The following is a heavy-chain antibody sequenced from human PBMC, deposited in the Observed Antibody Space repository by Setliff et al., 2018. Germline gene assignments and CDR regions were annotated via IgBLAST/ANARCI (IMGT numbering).Heavy chain of an antibody. D-gene: IGHD3-10*01. CDR1: GYTFTDYY. J-gene: IGHJ4*02. V-gene: IGHV1-2*02. CDR3: AASPGGLGY. Sequence: SVKVSCKTSGYTFTDYYLHWVRQAPGQGLEWMGWMNPITGATKYAQKFQARVTMTRDTSITTAYMDLSSLRSDDTAVYYCAASPGGLGYWGQGTLVTVSS. CDR2: MNPITGAT.